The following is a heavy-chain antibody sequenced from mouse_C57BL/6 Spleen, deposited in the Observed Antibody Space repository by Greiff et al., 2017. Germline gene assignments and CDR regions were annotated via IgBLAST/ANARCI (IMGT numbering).Heavy chain of an antibody. V-gene: IGHV1-50*01. D-gene: IGHD2-4*01. CDR1: GYTFTSYW. CDR3: ARSGDYGLFDY. J-gene: IGHJ2*01. Sequence: VQLQQPGAELVKPGASVKLSCKASGYTFTSYWMQWVKQRPGQGLEWIGEIDPSDSYTNYNQKFKGKATLTVDTSSSTAYMQLSSLTSEDSAVYYCARSGDYGLFDYWGQGTTLTVSS. CDR2: IDPSDSYT.